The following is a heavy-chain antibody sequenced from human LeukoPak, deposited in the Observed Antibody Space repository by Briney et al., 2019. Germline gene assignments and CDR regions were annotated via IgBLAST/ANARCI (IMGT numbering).Heavy chain of an antibody. J-gene: IGHJ6*03. V-gene: IGHV7-4-1*02. CDR2: INTNTGKP. CDR3: ARDSATLIPRYYYYYMDV. Sequence: ASVKVSCKASAYTFTSYAMNWVRQAPGQGLEWMGWINTNTGKPTYAPGFTGRFVFSLDTSVSTAYLQISNLKAADTAVYYCARDSATLIPRYYYYYMDVWGKGTTVTVSS. CDR1: AYTFTSYA. D-gene: IGHD1-1*01.